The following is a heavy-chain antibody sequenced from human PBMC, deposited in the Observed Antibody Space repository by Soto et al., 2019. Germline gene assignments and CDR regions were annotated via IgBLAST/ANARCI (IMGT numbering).Heavy chain of an antibody. J-gene: IGHJ3*01. V-gene: IGHV3-23*01. Sequence: PGRSLRLSCAASGFTFSSDPMSWARQAPGKGLEWVSFISGSGGSTYYADSVKGRFTISRENSKNTLYQRMNILKADDTDVYYCAKRGLRGVVREAFGFGAQGTLVTVSS. D-gene: IGHD2-2*01. CDR3: AKRGLRGVVREAFGF. CDR2: ISGSGGST. CDR1: GFTFSSDP.